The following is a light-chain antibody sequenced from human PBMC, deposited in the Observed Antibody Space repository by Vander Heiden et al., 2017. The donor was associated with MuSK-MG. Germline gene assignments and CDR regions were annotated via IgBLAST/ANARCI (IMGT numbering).Light chain of an antibody. Sequence: DIQMTQSPSTLSASVGDRVTITCRASQSIGSWLAWYQQQPGKAPKLLVSKASNLESGVPSRFSGSGSGTEFTLTISSLQPDDLATYYCQQYNNYAWTFGQGTKVEIK. CDR3: QQYNNYAWT. V-gene: IGKV1-5*03. J-gene: IGKJ1*01. CDR1: QSIGSW. CDR2: KAS.